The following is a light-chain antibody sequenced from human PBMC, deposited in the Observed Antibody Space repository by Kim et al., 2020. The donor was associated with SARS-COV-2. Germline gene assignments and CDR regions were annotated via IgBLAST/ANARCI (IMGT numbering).Light chain of an antibody. J-gene: IGLJ2*01. Sequence: GAPGQTVTISCTGSNIGPAYDVHWYQQFPGSAPKLLIYGDFHRPSGVPDRFSGSKSGTSASLAITGLQGEDEADYFCQTYDSGHVVFGGGTQLTVL. V-gene: IGLV1-40*01. CDR2: GDF. CDR3: QTYDSGHVV. CDR1: NIGPAYD.